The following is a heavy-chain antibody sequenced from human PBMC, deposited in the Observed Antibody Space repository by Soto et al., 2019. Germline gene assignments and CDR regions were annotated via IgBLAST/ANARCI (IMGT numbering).Heavy chain of an antibody. CDR2: ITSAGSYI. D-gene: IGHD2-8*02. CDR1: GITFSNYN. Sequence: EVQLVESGGGLVQPGGSLRLSCAASGITFSNYNMNWVRQPPGKGLEWVSSITSAGSYIYYAESLKGRVTISRDNAKNSLFLQMNSLRAEDTALYFCARGILGGVRIDYGMDVWGQGTTVTVSS. CDR3: ARGILGGVRIDYGMDV. J-gene: IGHJ6*02. V-gene: IGHV3-21*01.